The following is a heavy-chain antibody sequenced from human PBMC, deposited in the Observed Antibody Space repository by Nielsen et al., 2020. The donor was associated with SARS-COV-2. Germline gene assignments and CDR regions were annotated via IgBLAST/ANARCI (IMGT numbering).Heavy chain of an antibody. J-gene: IGHJ6*02. D-gene: IGHD3-9*01. V-gene: IGHV1-46*01. CDR3: ARTIRYFDWLPYYYYGMDV. CDR1: GYTFTSYY. Sequence: ASVKVSCKASGYTFTSYYMHWVRQAPGQGLEWMGIINPSGGSTSYAQKFQGRVTMTRDTSTSTVYMELSSLRSEDTAVYYCARTIRYFDWLPYYYYGMDVWGQGTTVTVSS. CDR2: INPSGGST.